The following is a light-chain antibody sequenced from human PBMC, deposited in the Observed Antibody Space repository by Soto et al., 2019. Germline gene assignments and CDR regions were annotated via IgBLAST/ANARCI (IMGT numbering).Light chain of an antibody. CDR3: QQYGTSPIT. CDR1: QSVSTSS. J-gene: IGKJ5*01. V-gene: IGKV3-20*01. Sequence: EIVLTQSPGTLSLSPGARATLSYRASQSVSTSSLAWYQQKGGQAPRLLIHGASSRATGIPDRFSGSGSGTDFTLTISRLEPEDFAVYYCQQYGTSPITFGQGTRLEIK. CDR2: GAS.